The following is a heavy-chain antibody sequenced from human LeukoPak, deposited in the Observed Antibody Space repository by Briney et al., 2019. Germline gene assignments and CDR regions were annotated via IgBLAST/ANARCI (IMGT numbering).Heavy chain of an antibody. Sequence: TGGSLRLSCAASGFTFSSYSMNWVRQAPGKGLEWVSSISSSSYIYYADSVKGRFTISRDNAKNSLYLQMNSLRAEDTAVYYCARAAAKAGVIDYWGQGTLVTVSS. J-gene: IGHJ4*02. V-gene: IGHV3-21*01. CDR3: ARAAAKAGVIDY. D-gene: IGHD2-2*01. CDR2: ISSSSYI. CDR1: GFTFSSYS.